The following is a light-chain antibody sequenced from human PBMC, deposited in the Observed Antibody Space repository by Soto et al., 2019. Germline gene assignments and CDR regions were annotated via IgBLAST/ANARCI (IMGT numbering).Light chain of an antibody. CDR1: RSILSSSNNKNY. Sequence: DIVMTQSPDSLAVSLGERATINCKSSRSILSSSNNKNYLAWYQQKPGQPPRLLIYWASTRESGVPDRFSGSGSGTDFTLTISSLQAEDVAVYYCQQYSNWPRTFGQGTKVDIK. J-gene: IGKJ1*01. V-gene: IGKV4-1*01. CDR2: WAS. CDR3: QQYSNWPRT.